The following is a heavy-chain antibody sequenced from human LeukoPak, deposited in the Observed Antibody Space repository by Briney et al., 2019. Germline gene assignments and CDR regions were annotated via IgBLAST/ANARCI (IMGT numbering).Heavy chain of an antibody. V-gene: IGHV1-8*03. D-gene: IGHD3-22*01. CDR2: MKPNSGDT. CDR3: ARCDYDPTINPNWFDP. CDR1: GYSFTNYD. J-gene: IGHJ5*02. Sequence: ASVKVSCKASGYSFTNYDINWVRQAPGQGLEWMGWMKPNSGDTGYAQKFQGRVTFSRNTSISTAYMELTNLRSEETPVYYCARCDYDPTINPNWFDPWGQGTLVTVSS.